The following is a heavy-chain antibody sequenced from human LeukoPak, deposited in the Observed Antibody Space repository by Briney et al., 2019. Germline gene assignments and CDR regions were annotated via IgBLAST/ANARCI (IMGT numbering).Heavy chain of an antibody. CDR2: INHSGST. CDR3: ARVRAGYAPYYYGMDV. Sequence: PSETLSLTCAVYGGSFSGYYWSWIRQPPGKGLEWIGEINHSGSTNYNPSLKSRVTISVDTSKNQSSLKLSSVTAADTAVYYCARVRAGYAPYYYGMDVWGQGTTVTVSS. CDR1: GGSFSGYY. J-gene: IGHJ6*02. D-gene: IGHD2-2*01. V-gene: IGHV4-34*01.